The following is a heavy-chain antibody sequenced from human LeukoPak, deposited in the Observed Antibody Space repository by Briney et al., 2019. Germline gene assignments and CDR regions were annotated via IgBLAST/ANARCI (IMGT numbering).Heavy chain of an antibody. Sequence: PSQTLSLTCTVSGGSISSGSYYWSWIRQPAGKGLEWIGRIYTSGSTNYNPSLKSRVTISVDTSKNQFSLKLSSAAAADTAVYYCARVPSGPLWRDAFDIWGQGTMVTVSS. CDR1: GGSISSGSYY. CDR2: IYTSGST. D-gene: IGHD3-16*01. V-gene: IGHV4-61*02. CDR3: ARVPSGPLWRDAFDI. J-gene: IGHJ3*02.